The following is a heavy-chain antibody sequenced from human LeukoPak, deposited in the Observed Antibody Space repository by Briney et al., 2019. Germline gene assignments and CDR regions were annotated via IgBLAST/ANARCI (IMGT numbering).Heavy chain of an antibody. Sequence: ASVKVSCKASGYTFTSYDINWVRQATGQGLEWMGWMNPNSGNTGYAQKFQGRVTMTRNTSISTAYMELNSLRSEDTAVYYCARTPTSIVRGVILQGGYYYYYMDVWGKGTTVTVSS. CDR1: GYTFTSYD. J-gene: IGHJ6*03. CDR3: ARTPTSIVRGVILQGGYYYYYMDV. V-gene: IGHV1-8*01. CDR2: MNPNSGNT. D-gene: IGHD3-10*01.